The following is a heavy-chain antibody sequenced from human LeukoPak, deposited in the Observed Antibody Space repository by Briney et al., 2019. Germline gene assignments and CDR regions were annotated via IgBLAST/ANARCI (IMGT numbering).Heavy chain of an antibody. J-gene: IGHJ6*03. CDR2: ISGGAGST. V-gene: IGHV3-23*01. Sequence: GGSLRLSCAASGFTFRSYAMSWVRQAPGKGLEWVSAISGGAGSTYYADSVKGRFTISRDNSKNTLYLQMNGLRAEDTAVYYCAKFEPRVYYYYYVDVWGKGTTVTVSS. CDR1: GFTFRSYA. CDR3: AKFEPRVYYYYYVDV.